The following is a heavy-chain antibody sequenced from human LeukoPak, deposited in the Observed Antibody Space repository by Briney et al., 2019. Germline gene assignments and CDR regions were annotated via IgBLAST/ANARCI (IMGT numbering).Heavy chain of an antibody. Sequence: GASVKVSCKASGGTFSSYAISWVRQAPGQGLEWMGWINPNSGGTNYAQKIQGRVTMTRNTSISTAYMELTRLRADDTAVYYCAMKAVPRPRLYDAFDFWGQGTVVTVSS. J-gene: IGHJ3*01. CDR2: INPNSGGT. CDR1: GGTFSSYA. D-gene: IGHD2-2*02. CDR3: AMKAVPRPRLYDAFDF. V-gene: IGHV1-2*02.